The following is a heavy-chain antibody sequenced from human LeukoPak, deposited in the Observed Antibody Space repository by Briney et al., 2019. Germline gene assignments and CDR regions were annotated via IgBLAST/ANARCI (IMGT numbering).Heavy chain of an antibody. CDR2: ISYDGSNK. Sequence: GGSLRLSCAASGFTFSSYAMHWVRQAPGKGLEWVAVISYDGSNKYYADSAKGRFTISRDNSKNTLYPQMNSLRAEDTAVYYCAREMATIVERQTYYYYGMDVWGQGTTVTVSS. CDR1: GFTFSSYA. J-gene: IGHJ6*02. V-gene: IGHV3-30-3*01. CDR3: AREMATIVERQTYYYYGMDV. D-gene: IGHD5-24*01.